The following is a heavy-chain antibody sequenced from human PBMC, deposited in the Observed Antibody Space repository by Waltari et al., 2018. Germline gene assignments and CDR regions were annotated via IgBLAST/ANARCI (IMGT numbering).Heavy chain of an antibody. CDR3: ARLPYYYDSSGLSRIDAVDI. CDR2: IYSGGST. Sequence: EVQLVESGGGLIQPGGSLRLSCAASGFTVSSNYMSWVRQAPGKGLEWVSVIYSGGSTYYADSVRGRFTISRDNSKNTRYLEMNSRRAEDTAVYYCARLPYYYDSSGLSRIDAVDIWGQGTMVTVSS. V-gene: IGHV3-53*01. CDR1: GFTVSSNY. J-gene: IGHJ3*02. D-gene: IGHD3-22*01.